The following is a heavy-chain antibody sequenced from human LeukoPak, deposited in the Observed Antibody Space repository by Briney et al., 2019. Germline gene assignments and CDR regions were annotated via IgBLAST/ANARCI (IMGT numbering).Heavy chain of an antibody. Sequence: GGSLRLSCVVSGFTFSTYWMHWVRQGPGKGLVWVSRIDSGGSNTLYADSVRGRFTISRDNAENTLYLQMNSLRVEDTAMYYCARVGREYSSSTPPDYWGQGTLVTVSS. J-gene: IGHJ4*02. V-gene: IGHV3-74*01. CDR3: ARVGREYSSSTPPDY. CDR2: IDSGGSNT. D-gene: IGHD6-6*01. CDR1: GFTFSTYW.